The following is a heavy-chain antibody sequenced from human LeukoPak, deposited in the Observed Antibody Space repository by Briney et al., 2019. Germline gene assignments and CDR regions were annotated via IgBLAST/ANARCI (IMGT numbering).Heavy chain of an antibody. D-gene: IGHD2-2*02. CDR1: GYIFTSYG. V-gene: IGHV7-4-1*02. CDR2: INTNTGNP. Sequence: ASVRVSCKASGYIFTSYGMNWVRQAPGQGLEWMGWINTNTGNPTYAQGFTGRSVFSLDTSVSTAYLQISSLKAEDTAVYYCARFHYCSSTSCYMNAFDYWGQGTLVTVSS. CDR3: ARFHYCSSTSCYMNAFDY. J-gene: IGHJ4*02.